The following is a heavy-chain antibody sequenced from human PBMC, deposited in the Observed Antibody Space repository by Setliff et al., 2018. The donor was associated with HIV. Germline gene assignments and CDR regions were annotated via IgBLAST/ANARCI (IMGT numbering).Heavy chain of an antibody. D-gene: IGHD6-19*01. CDR2: IIHSGST. CDR3: ARRPQWLGHYFDY. CDR1: GFTFSSYA. Sequence: PGGSLRLSCAASGFTFSSYAMSWVRQPPGKGLEWIGEIIHSGSTNYNPSLKSRVTISVDTSKNQFSLKLSSVTAADTAVYYCARRPQWLGHYFDYWGQGTLVTVSS. J-gene: IGHJ4*02. V-gene: IGHV4-34*12.